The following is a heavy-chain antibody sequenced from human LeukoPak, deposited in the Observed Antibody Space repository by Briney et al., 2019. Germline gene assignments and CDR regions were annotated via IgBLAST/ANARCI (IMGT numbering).Heavy chain of an antibody. CDR3: ARVDYYDSTGYFDNWFDP. D-gene: IGHD3-22*01. Sequence: SETLSLTCTVSGGSISSGGYYWSWIRQHPGKGLEWIGSIYYSGSTYYNPSLKSRVTISVDTSKNHFSLKLSSVTAADTAVYYCARVDYYDSTGYFDNWFDPWGQGTLVTVSS. V-gene: IGHV4-31*03. CDR2: IYYSGST. J-gene: IGHJ5*02. CDR1: GGSISSGGYY.